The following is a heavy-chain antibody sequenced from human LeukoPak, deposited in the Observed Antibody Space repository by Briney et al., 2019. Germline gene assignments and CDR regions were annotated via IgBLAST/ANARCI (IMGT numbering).Heavy chain of an antibody. CDR1: GDSISSGSFY. V-gene: IGHV4-61*09. J-gene: IGHJ4*02. Sequence: SETLSLTCTVSGDSISSGSFYWNWIRQPPGKGLEWLGHVFTRGTTKYNASLASRLTISLDMAKNQFSLSLSSVTAADTAMYFCARSSLAVYFDYWGQGILVTASS. CDR2: VFTRGTT. CDR3: ARSSLAVYFDY.